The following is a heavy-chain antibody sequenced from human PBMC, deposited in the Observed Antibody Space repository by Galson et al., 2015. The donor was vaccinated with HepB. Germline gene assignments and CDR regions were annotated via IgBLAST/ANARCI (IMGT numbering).Heavy chain of an antibody. CDR1: GGSIRSGSYY. J-gene: IGHJ3*02. Sequence: SETLSLTCTVSGGSIRSGSYYWGWVRQPPGKGLEWIGSLYYTGSTSYNPSLKSRVTISVDTSKNQFSLKLSSVTAADTAVYYCVREGDIGVVRGSRPNDAFEIWGQGTRVTVSS. V-gene: IGHV4-39*07. D-gene: IGHD2-15*01. CDR2: LYYTGST. CDR3: VREGDIGVVRGSRPNDAFEI.